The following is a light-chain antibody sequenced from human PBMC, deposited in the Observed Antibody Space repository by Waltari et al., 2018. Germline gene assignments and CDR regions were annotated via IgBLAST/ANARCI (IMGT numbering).Light chain of an antibody. CDR3: QQRSNWPPT. V-gene: IGKV3-11*01. CDR2: DAS. J-gene: IGKJ1*01. Sequence: ENVLTQSPATLSLSPGERATLPCRASQSVSSYLAWYQQKPGQAPRLLIYDASHRATGIPARFGGSGSGTDFTLTISSLEPEDFAVYYCQQRSNWPPTFGQGTKVEIK. CDR1: QSVSSY.